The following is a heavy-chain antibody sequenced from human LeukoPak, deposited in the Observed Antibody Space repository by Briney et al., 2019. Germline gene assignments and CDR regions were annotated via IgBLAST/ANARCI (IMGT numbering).Heavy chain of an antibody. CDR2: ISGSGGST. D-gene: IGHD1-7*01. CDR3: AKRRLELPSTNFDY. CDR1: GFTFSSYA. J-gene: IGHJ4*02. V-gene: IGHV3-23*01. Sequence: QTGGSVRLSCAASGFTFSSYAMSWVRQAPGKGLEWVSAISGSGGSTYYADSVKGRFTISRDNSKNTLYLQMNSLRAEDTAVYYCAKRRLELPSTNFDYWGQGTLVTVSS.